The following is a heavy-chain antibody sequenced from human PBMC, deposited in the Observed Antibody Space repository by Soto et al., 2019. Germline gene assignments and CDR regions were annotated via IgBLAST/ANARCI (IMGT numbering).Heavy chain of an antibody. CDR2: IYYSGST. Sequence: QVQLQESSRGLVNPSQTLSLTCTVSGGSISSGGSYWTWIRQHPGKGLEWIGFIYYSGSTHYNPSLKSRVTISVDTSRNQFSLELTSVTAADTAIYYCATWEGGAGNWFDPWGQGTLVTVSS. CDR1: GGSISSGGSY. CDR3: ATWEGGAGNWFDP. V-gene: IGHV4-31*03. D-gene: IGHD2-21*01. J-gene: IGHJ5*02.